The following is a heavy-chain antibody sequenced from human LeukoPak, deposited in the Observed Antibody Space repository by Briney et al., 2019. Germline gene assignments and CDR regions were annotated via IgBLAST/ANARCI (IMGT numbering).Heavy chain of an antibody. J-gene: IGHJ5*02. CDR1: DASVSSSGFH. V-gene: IGHV4-39*01. Sequence: PSETLSLTCTLSDASVSSSGFHWGWIRQPPGKGLEWIGTMSYTGPTYYNPSLQSRVIISLDTSKNQLSLRLSSVTAADTAVYYCARRLDVAGGWFDHWGQGTLVTVSS. D-gene: IGHD2-15*01. CDR3: ARRLDVAGGWFDH. CDR2: MSYTGPT.